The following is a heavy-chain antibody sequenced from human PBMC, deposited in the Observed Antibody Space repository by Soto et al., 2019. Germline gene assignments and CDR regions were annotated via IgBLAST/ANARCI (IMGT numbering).Heavy chain of an antibody. CDR2: IKSKSDGGTT. V-gene: IGHV3-15*01. CDR1: GFTFSNAW. J-gene: IGHJ6*02. Sequence: GGSLRLSCAASGFTFSNAWMSWVRQAPGKGLEWVGRIKSKSDGGTTDYAASVKGRFTISRDDSKNTLTLQTSSLKTEDTAVYYCTYSGRFRAVAANYYFYYGVDVWGQGTTVTVSS. CDR3: TYSGRFRAVAANYYFYYGVDV. D-gene: IGHD6-19*01.